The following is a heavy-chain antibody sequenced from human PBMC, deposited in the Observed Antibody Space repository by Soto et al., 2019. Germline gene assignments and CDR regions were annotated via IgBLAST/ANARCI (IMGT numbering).Heavy chain of an antibody. CDR1: AFIFSTYS. Sequence: GGSLRLSCAASAFIFSTYSMNWVRQAPGKGLEWVSSISSSDNSVYYADSVKGRFTISRDNAKNSLYLQMESLRVEDTAVYYCVRGERPPGKSYWYFDLWGRGTLVTVSS. CDR2: ISSSDNSV. CDR3: VRGERPPGKSYWYFDL. J-gene: IGHJ2*01. V-gene: IGHV3-21*01.